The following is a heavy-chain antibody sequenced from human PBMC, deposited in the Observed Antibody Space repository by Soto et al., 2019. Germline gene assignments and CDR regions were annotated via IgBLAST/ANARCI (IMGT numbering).Heavy chain of an antibody. Sequence: AGGSLRLSCAASGFTFSSYWMSWVRQAPGKGLEWVANIKQDGSEKYYVDSVKGRFTISRDNAKNSLYLQMNSLRAEDTAVYYCARDTWLRTADYDFWSGYLPFYYYYGMDVWGQGTTVTVSS. D-gene: IGHD3-3*01. J-gene: IGHJ6*02. CDR2: IKQDGSEK. V-gene: IGHV3-7*03. CDR3: ARDTWLRTADYDFWSGYLPFYYYYGMDV. CDR1: GFTFSSYW.